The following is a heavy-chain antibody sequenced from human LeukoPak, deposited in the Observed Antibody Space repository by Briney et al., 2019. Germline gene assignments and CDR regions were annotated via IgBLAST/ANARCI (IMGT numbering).Heavy chain of an antibody. CDR2: IYYSGST. CDR3: AREGDSSGFPIDY. V-gene: IGHV4-59*01. Sequence: SETLSLTCTVSGGSISSYYWSWIRQPPGKGLEWIGYIYYSGSTNYNPSLKSRVTISVDTSKNQFSLKLSSVTAADTAVYYCAREGDSSGFPIDYWGQGTLVTVSS. D-gene: IGHD3-22*01. J-gene: IGHJ4*02. CDR1: GGSISSYY.